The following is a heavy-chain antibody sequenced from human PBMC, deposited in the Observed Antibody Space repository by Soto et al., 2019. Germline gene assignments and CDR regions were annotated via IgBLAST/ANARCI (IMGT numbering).Heavy chain of an antibody. CDR1: GFPFSSYW. CDR3: VRGGYFFND. V-gene: IGHV3-7*01. J-gene: IGHJ4*02. CDR2: IKPDGSEK. Sequence: EVQLVDSGGDLVQPGESLRLSCAASGFPFSSYWMSWVRQAPGKGLEWVANIKPDGSEKYYVDSVKGRFTISRDNAKTSLYLQMNSLRAEDSALYFCVRGGYFFNDWGQGTLVTASS. D-gene: IGHD3-22*01.